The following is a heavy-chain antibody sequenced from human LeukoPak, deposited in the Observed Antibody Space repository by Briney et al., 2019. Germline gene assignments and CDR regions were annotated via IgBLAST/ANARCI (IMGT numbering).Heavy chain of an antibody. D-gene: IGHD3-10*01. CDR3: ARDRYYGSGSPEGFDAFDI. CDR2: IIPIFGTA. V-gene: IGHV1-69*06. Sequence: GSSVKVSCKASGGTCSSYAISWVRQAPGQGLEWMGGIIPIFGTANYAQKFQGRVTITADKSTSTAYMELSSLRSEDTAVYYCARDRYYGSGSPEGFDAFDIWGQGTMVTVSS. J-gene: IGHJ3*02. CDR1: GGTCSSYA.